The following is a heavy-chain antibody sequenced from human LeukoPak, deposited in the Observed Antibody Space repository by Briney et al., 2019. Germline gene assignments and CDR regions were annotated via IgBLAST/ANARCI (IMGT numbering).Heavy chain of an antibody. CDR3: ATAADAWQQLT. D-gene: IGHD6-13*01. V-gene: IGHV3-7*04. J-gene: IGHJ5*02. CDR2: IKEEGSEK. CDR1: GFTLRNFW. Sequence: GGSLRLSCALSGFTLRNFWMIWVRQAAGKGREWLGKIKEEGSEKRYADSVRGRLTICSDNAQTSLYLEMNSMRAEDRAVYYCATAADAWQQLTWGQGTLTIVSS.